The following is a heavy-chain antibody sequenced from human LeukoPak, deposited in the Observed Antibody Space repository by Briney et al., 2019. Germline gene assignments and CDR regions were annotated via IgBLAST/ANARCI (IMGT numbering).Heavy chain of an antibody. CDR2: IGGSGVTT. V-gene: IGHV3-23*01. Sequence: GGSLRLSCAASGFIFSTFGMHWVRQAPGKGLEWVSGIGGSGVTTHYADSVKGRLSISRDNSKNMLYLQMNSLRADDTAVYYCAKERTGGWPFDYWGQGTLVTVSS. D-gene: IGHD6-19*01. CDR3: AKERTGGWPFDY. J-gene: IGHJ4*02. CDR1: GFIFSTFG.